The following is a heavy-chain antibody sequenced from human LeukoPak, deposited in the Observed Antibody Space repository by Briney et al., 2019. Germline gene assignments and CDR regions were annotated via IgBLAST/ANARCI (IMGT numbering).Heavy chain of an antibody. CDR1: GYTFTGYY. D-gene: IGHD1-26*01. J-gene: IGHJ4*02. V-gene: IGHV1-2*02. CDR2: INPHSGDT. CDR3: AREGRIYSLMGANFFDY. Sequence: PWASVTVSCKASGYTFTGYYMHWVRQAPGQGLEWMGWINPHSGDTIYAQKFQGRVTMIRDTSISTAYMELSRLISDDTAVYYCAREGRIYSLMGANFFDYWGQGTLVTVSS.